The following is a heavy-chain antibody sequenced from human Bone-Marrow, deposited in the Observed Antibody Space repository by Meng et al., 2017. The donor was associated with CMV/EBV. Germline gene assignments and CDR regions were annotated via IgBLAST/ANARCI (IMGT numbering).Heavy chain of an antibody. J-gene: IGHJ4*02. CDR3: ASIPIVGATIDY. Sequence: GESLKISCAASRFTFSTYSMKWVRQAPGKGLEWVSYISSSSSTMYYADSVKGRFTISRDNAKTSLYLQMNSLRAEDTAVYYCASIPIVGATIDYWGQGTLVTVSS. V-gene: IGHV3-48*04. D-gene: IGHD1-26*01. CDR2: ISSSSSTM. CDR1: RFTFSTYS.